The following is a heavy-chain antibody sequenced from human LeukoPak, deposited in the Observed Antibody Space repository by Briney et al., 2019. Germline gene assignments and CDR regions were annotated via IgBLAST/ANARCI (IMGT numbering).Heavy chain of an antibody. CDR3: AKVLVVVPAARGGFDY. J-gene: IGHJ4*02. CDR1: GFTFSSYD. V-gene: IGHV3-13*01. CDR2: IGTAGDT. D-gene: IGHD2-2*01. Sequence: GGSLRLLCAASGFTFSSYDMHWVRQATGKGLECVSAIGTAGDTYYPGSVKGRFTISRENAKNSLYLQMNSLRAGDTAVYYCAKVLVVVPAARGGFDYWGQGTLVTVSS.